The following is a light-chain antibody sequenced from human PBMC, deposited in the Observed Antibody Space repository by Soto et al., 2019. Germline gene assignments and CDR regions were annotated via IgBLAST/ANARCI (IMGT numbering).Light chain of an antibody. CDR1: QDISNY. V-gene: IGKV1-33*01. J-gene: IGKJ4*01. CDR2: DAS. CDR3: QQYDNLPLT. Sequence: DIQMTQSPSSLSASVGDRVTITCQASQDISNYLNWYQQKPGKAPKLLIYDASNLETGVPSRFSGSGSGTDFTFTISSLQPEDIATYYSQQYDNLPLTFCGGTKVEIK.